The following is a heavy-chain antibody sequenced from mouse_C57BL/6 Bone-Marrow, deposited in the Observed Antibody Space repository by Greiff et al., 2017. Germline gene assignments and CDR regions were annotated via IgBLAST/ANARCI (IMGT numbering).Heavy chain of an antibody. CDR1: GFNIKDYY. CDR3: ARGYGSSPFAY. CDR2: IDPEDGAT. Sequence: EVQLQQSGAELVKPGASVKLSCTASGFNIKDYYMHWVKQRTEQGLEWIGRIDPEDGATKYAPKFQGQATITADTSSNTAYLQLSSLTSEDTAVYYCARGYGSSPFAYWGQGTLVTVSA. V-gene: IGHV14-2*01. D-gene: IGHD1-1*01. J-gene: IGHJ3*01.